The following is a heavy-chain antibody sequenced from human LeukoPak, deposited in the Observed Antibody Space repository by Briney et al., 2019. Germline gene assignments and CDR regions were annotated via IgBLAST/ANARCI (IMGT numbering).Heavy chain of an antibody. CDR1: GGTFSSYA. D-gene: IGHD3-10*01. CDR2: IIPIFGTA. V-gene: IGHV1-69*01. CDR3: AKAVRFGEAYFDY. Sequence: VKVSCKASGGTFSSYAISWVRQAPGQGLEWMGGIIPIFGTANYAQKFQGRVTITADESTSTAYMELSSLRSEDTAVYYCAKAVRFGEAYFDYWGQGTLVTVSS. J-gene: IGHJ4*02.